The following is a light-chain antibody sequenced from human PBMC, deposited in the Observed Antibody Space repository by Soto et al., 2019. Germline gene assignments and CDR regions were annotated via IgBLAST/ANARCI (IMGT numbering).Light chain of an antibody. CDR3: SLYTSSSTSV. CDR2: DVS. CDR1: SSDVGGYNY. V-gene: IGLV2-14*01. Sequence: QSALTQPASVSGSPGQSITISCAGTSSDVGGYNYVSWYQQHPGKAPKLMIYDVSNRPSGVSDRFSGSTSGNTASLTISGLQAEDEADYYCSLYTSSSTSVFGTGTKVTAL. J-gene: IGLJ1*01.